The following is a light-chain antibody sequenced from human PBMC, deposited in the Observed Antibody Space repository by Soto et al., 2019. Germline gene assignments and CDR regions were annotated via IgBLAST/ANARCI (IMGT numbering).Light chain of an antibody. V-gene: IGLV2-23*01. CDR1: SSDVGSYNL. CDR3: CSYAGSSSLYA. J-gene: IGLJ1*01. Sequence: QSALTQPASVSGSPGQSITISCTGTSSDVGSYNLVSWYQQHPGKAPKLMIYEGSKRPSGVSNRFSGSKSGNTASLTISGLQAEDEADYYCCSYAGSSSLYAFGTGTKVTAL. CDR2: EGS.